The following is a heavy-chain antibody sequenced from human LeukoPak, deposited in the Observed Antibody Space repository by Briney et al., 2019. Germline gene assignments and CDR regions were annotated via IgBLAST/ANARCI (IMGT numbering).Heavy chain of an antibody. CDR2: ISGSGGST. V-gene: IGHV3-23*01. D-gene: IGHD6-6*01. J-gene: IGHJ4*02. CDR1: GFTFSSYG. CDR3: AKWFEDSSSSGVDESFDY. Sequence: PGGSLRLSCAASGFTFSSYGMHWVRQAPGKGLEWVSAISGSGGSTYYADSVKGRFTISRDNSKNTLYLQMNSLRAEDTAVYYCAKWFEDSSSSGVDESFDYWGQGTLVTVSS.